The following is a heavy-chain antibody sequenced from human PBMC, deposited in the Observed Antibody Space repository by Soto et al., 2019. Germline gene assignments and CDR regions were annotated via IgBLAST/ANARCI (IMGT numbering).Heavy chain of an antibody. J-gene: IGHJ4*02. CDR2: IVTLFGTT. D-gene: IGHD2-15*01. Sequence: QVQLAQSGAEVKKPESSVKISCKASGGIFSTYAISWVRQAPGQGLEWMGGIVTLFGTTNYARGFQGRLTITADESTSAAYMELSSLTSEDTAVYYCAAGYGVSFYSGGSFNSWGQGTPATVSS. V-gene: IGHV1-69*01. CDR1: GGIFSTYA. CDR3: AAGYGVSFYSGGSFNS.